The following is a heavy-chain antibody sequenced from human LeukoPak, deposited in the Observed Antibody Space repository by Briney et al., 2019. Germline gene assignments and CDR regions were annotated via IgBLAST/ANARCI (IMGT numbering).Heavy chain of an antibody. Sequence: GGTLRLSCAATGFTFNTYGMSWVRQAPGKGLEWVSGISGSGGATYYADSVKGRFTISRDDPHNTLYLQMNSLRAEDTAVYFCARGGVDYYGSGTYYLMYYFDYWGQGALVTVSS. CDR1: GFTFNTYG. CDR3: ARGGVDYYGSGTYYLMYYFDY. D-gene: IGHD3-10*01. J-gene: IGHJ4*02. V-gene: IGHV3-23*01. CDR2: ISGSGGAT.